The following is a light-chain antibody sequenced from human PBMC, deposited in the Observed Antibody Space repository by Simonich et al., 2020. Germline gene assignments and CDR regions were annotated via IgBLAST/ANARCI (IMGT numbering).Light chain of an antibody. J-gene: IGLJ2*01. CDR3: SSYTSSSTV. CDR1: NSDVGGYNY. Sequence: QSALTQPASVSGSPGQSITISCTGTNSDVGGYNYVSGYQHHPGKAPKLMIDDVSKRPSGVSNRFSGSKSGNTASLTISGLQAEDEADYYCSSYTSSSTVFGGGTKLTVL. V-gene: IGLV2-14*03. CDR2: DVS.